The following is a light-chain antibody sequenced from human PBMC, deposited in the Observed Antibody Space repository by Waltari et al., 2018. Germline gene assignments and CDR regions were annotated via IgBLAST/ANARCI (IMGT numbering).Light chain of an antibody. V-gene: IGLV2-8*01. CDR2: DVS. CDR1: SSDVGGYNC. Sequence: QSALTQPPSASGSPGQSVTISCTGTSSDVGGYNCVSWYQQHPGKAPKLMIYDVSKRPSGVPGPFSGSKFGNPASLAVSGLQAGDGAEYFCNSYSGSNSVLFGAGTKLTVL. CDR3: NSYSGSNSVL. J-gene: IGLJ2*01.